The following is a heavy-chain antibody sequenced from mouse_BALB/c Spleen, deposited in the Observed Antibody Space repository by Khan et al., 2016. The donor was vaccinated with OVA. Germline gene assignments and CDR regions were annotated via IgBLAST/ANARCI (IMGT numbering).Heavy chain of an antibody. V-gene: IGHV1-77*01. CDR3: AREWGSWFPY. J-gene: IGHJ3*01. D-gene: IGHD1-3*01. CDR2: ISPGSGNT. Sequence: QVQLKESGTELARTGASVKLSCKASGYIFIDYNINWVKQRTGQGLEWIGEISPGSGNTYYNEKFKGKATLTADKSSSTAYMQLSSLTSEDSAVYFGAREWGSWFPYWGQGTLITVSA. CDR1: GYIFIDYN.